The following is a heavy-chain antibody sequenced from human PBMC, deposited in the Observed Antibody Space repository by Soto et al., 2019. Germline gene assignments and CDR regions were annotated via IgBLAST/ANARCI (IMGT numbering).Heavy chain of an antibody. CDR2: INPNSGGT. CDR1: GYTFTGYY. V-gene: IGHV1-2*04. D-gene: IGHD6-6*01. CDR3: ARGGEYSSSRRRNYGMDV. Sequence: VASVKVSCKASGYTFTGYYMHWVRQAPGQGLEWMGWINPNSGGTNYAQKFQGWVTMTRDTSISTAYMELSRLRSDDTAVYYCARGGEYSSSRRRNYGMDVWRQGTTVTVSS. J-gene: IGHJ6*02.